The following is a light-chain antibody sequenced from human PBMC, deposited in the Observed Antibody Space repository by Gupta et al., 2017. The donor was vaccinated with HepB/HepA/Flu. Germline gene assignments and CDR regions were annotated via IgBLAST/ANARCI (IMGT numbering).Light chain of an antibody. V-gene: IGKV3-20*01. CDR1: QSVSSSY. CDR3: QQYGSSPPVT. CDR2: GAA. J-gene: IGKJ4*01. Sequence: EIVLTQSPGTLSLSPGERATLSCRASQSVSSSYLAWYQQKPGQAPRLLIYGAASRATGIADRFSGSGSGTDFTLTISRREPEDFAVYYCQQYGSSPPVTFGGGTKVEIK.